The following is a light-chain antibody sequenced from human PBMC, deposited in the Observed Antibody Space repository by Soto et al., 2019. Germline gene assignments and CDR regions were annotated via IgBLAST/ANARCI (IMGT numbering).Light chain of an antibody. J-gene: IGKJ4*01. CDR3: QQYESYSPLT. CDR2: DAY. V-gene: IGKV1-5*01. Sequence: DIQMSQSPSALSASVGDRVNITCRASQSIRSWLAWYQQKPGKAPKLLIYDAYSLESGVPSRFSGRRSGTEFTLTIAGLQPEDFATYYCQQYESYSPLTFGGGTKVDI. CDR1: QSIRSW.